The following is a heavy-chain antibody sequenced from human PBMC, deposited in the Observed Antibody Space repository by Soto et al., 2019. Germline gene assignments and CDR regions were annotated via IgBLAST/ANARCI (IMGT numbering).Heavy chain of an antibody. CDR3: AKDDAKTEERPPYYYYVRKV. CDR1: GGTFSSHA. Sequence: SVKVSCKASGGTFSSHAISWVRQAPGQGLEWMGGIIPIFGTANYAHKFQGRVTITADESTSTAYMELSILRSEDTAVYYSAKDDAKTEERPPYYYYVRKVWGQGTRVTVSS. V-gene: IGHV1-69*13. CDR2: IIPIFGTA. J-gene: IGHJ6*02.